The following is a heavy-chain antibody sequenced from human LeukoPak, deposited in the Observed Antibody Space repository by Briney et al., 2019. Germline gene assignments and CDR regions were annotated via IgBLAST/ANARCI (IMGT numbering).Heavy chain of an antibody. J-gene: IGHJ4*02. Sequence: PGGSLRLSCAASGFTFSDYHMSWIRQAPGKGLEWVSYISSSSDYTNYADSVKGRFTISRDKAKNSLYLQMNSLRAEDTAVYFCAIDRYSSGWYTFDYWGQGTLVTVSS. CDR3: AIDRYSSGWYTFDY. CDR2: ISSSSDYT. D-gene: IGHD6-19*01. V-gene: IGHV3-11*06. CDR1: GFTFSDYH.